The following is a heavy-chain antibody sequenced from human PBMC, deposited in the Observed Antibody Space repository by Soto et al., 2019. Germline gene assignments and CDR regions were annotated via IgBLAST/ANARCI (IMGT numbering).Heavy chain of an antibody. V-gene: IGHV1-46*01. D-gene: IGHD1-26*01. CDR2: INPSGGST. CDR3: ARDRVGATKTPNTLDY. Sequence: ASVKVSCKASGYTFTSYYMHWVRQAPGQGLEWMGIINPSGGSTSYAQKFQGRVTITRDTSTSTVYMELSSLRSEDTAVYYCARDRVGATKTPNTLDYWGQGTLVTVSS. CDR1: GYTFTSYY. J-gene: IGHJ4*02.